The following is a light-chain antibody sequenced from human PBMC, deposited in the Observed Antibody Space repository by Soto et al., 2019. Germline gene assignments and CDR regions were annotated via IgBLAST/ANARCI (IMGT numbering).Light chain of an antibody. CDR3: SSYISSSSPYV. CDR1: SSDIGGYNF. CDR2: GVS. V-gene: IGLV2-14*03. Sequence: QSALTQPASVSGSPGQSITISCTGTSSDIGGYNFVSWYQHHPGKAPRLIIFGVSDRPSGVSGRFSGSKSGNTASLTISGLQAEDEADYFCSSYISSSSPYVFGTGTKLTVL. J-gene: IGLJ1*01.